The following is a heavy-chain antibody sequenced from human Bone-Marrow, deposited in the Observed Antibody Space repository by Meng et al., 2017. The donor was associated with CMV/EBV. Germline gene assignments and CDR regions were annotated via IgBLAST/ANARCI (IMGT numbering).Heavy chain of an antibody. J-gene: IGHJ3*01. CDR2: SRYDGNVK. Sequence: GGSLRLSCATSGFTFNNFGTHWVRQAPGKGLQWVSYSRYDGNVKYYADAAKGRFTIFRDNSKTTLYLQMNSLQVEDTAIYYCAKSRSSGFSGGFDVWGLGAMVTVPS. CDR3: AKSRSSGFSGGFDV. V-gene: IGHV3-30*02. D-gene: IGHD5-12*01. CDR1: GFTFNNFG.